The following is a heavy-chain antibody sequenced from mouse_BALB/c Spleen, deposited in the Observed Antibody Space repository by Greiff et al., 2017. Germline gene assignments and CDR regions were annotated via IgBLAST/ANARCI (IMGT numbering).Heavy chain of an antibody. CDR1: GDSITSGY. J-gene: IGHJ1*01. V-gene: IGHV3-8*02. CDR2: ISYSGST. Sequence: EVKLMESGPSLVKPSQTLSLTCSVTGDSITSGYWNWIRKFPGNKLEYMGYISYSGSTYYNPSLKSRISITRDTSKNQYYLQLNSVTTEDTATYYCARDYYGSSYSYWYFDVWGAGTTVTVSS. D-gene: IGHD1-1*01. CDR3: ARDYYGSSYSYWYFDV.